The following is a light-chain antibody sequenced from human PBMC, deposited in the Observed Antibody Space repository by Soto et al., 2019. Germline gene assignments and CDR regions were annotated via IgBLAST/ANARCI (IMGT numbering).Light chain of an antibody. Sequence: QSVLTQPASVSGSPGQSITISCTGTSSDVGGYNYVSWYQQEPGKAPKVMIYDVSNRPSGVSNRFSGSKSGNTASLTISGLQAEDEAVFYCRSSPRSSASYVLGIGRKVTV. CDR3: RSSPRSSASYV. J-gene: IGLJ1*01. V-gene: IGLV2-14*01. CDR2: DVS. CDR1: SSDVGGYNY.